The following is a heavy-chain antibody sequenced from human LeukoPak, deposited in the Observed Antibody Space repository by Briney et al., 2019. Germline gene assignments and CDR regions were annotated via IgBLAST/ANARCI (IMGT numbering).Heavy chain of an antibody. CDR1: GFTFGDYA. Sequence: GGSLRHSCTASGFTFGDYAMSWFRQAPGKGLEWVGFIRSKAYGGTTEYAASVKGRFTISRDDSKSIAYLQMNSLKTEDTAVYYCTRGAVAASTPPDDYWGQGTLVTVSS. D-gene: IGHD6-19*01. CDR3: TRGAVAASTPPDDY. CDR2: IRSKAYGGTT. J-gene: IGHJ4*02. V-gene: IGHV3-49*03.